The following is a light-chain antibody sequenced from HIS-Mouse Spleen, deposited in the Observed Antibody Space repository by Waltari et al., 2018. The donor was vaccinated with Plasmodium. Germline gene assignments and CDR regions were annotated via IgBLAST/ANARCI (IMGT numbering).Light chain of an antibody. V-gene: IGKV1-33*01. CDR2: DAS. Sequence: DIQMTQSPSSLSASVGERVTITCQASQDISNNLNWYQQKPGKAPKLLIYDASNLETGVPSRFSGSGSGTDFTFTISSLQPEDIATYYCQQYDNLPLTFGGGTKVEIK. J-gene: IGKJ4*01. CDR3: QQYDNLPLT. CDR1: QDISNN.